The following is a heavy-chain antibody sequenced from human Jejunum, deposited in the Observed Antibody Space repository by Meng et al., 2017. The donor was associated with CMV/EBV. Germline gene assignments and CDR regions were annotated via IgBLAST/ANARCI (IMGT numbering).Heavy chain of an antibody. CDR3: ARSTTVTDFDS. CDR2: IYPGDSDT. Sequence: KGSGYTFTNYWFGWVRQMPGKGLECMGIIYPGDSDTKYSPSFQGQVTISADKSINTAYLQWSSLQASDTAMYYCARSTTVTDFDSWGQGTLVTVSS. D-gene: IGHD4-11*01. V-gene: IGHV5-51*01. J-gene: IGHJ4*02. CDR1: GYTFTNYW.